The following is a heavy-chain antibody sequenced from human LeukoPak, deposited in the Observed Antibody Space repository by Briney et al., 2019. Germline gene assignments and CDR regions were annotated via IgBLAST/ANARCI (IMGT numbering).Heavy chain of an antibody. V-gene: IGHV1-8*02. J-gene: IGHJ5*02. CDR3: ATRLMMVRGVNYWFDP. D-gene: IGHD3-10*01. CDR2: MNPNSGNK. Sequence: ASVKVSCKACGCTFTSYDINGVRQATPQGRDWMGWMNPNSGNKGYAHKFHGRVTITRNTSINTASMELSSLSSEDTGVYYCATRLMMVRGVNYWFDPWGQGTLVTVSS. CDR1: GCTFTSYD.